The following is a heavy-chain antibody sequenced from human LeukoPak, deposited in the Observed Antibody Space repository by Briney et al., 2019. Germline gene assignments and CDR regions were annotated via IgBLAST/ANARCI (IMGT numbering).Heavy chain of an antibody. CDR2: ISSSGNYI. J-gene: IGHJ4*02. V-gene: IGHV3-21*01. CDR1: GFTFSSYT. Sequence: GGSLRLSCAASGFTFSSYTMNWVRQAPGKGLEWVSSISSSGNYILYADSVKGRFTISRDNAKNSLYLQMNSLRAEDTAVYYCARARIAAPLLDYWGQGSLVTVSS. D-gene: IGHD6-13*01. CDR3: ARARIAAPLLDY.